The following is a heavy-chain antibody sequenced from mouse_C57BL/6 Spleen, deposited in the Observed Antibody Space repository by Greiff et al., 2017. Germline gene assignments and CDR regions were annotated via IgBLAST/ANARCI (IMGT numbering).Heavy chain of an antibody. CDR2: IHPNSGST. Sequence: QVQLKQPGAELVKPGASVKLSCKASGYTFTSYWMHWVKQRPGQGLEWIGMIHPNSGSTNYNEKFKSKATLTVDKSSSTAYMQLSSLTSEDSAVYYCARRGYSNHFDYWGQGTTLTVSS. D-gene: IGHD2-5*01. J-gene: IGHJ2*01. CDR3: ARRGYSNHFDY. CDR1: GYTFTSYW. V-gene: IGHV1-64*01.